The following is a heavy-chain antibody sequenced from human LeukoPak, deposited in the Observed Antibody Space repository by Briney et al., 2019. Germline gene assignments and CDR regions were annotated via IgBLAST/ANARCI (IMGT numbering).Heavy chain of an antibody. Sequence: ASVKVSCKASGYTFTSYDIHWVRQAPGQRLEWMGWINAGNGNTRYSQKFQGRVTITRDTSASTAYMELSSLRSEDTAVYYCARGRLDCRSTSCYTGLDPWGQGTLVTVSS. CDR2: INAGNGNT. V-gene: IGHV1-3*01. D-gene: IGHD2-2*02. CDR3: ARGRLDCRSTSCYTGLDP. J-gene: IGHJ5*02. CDR1: GYTFTSYD.